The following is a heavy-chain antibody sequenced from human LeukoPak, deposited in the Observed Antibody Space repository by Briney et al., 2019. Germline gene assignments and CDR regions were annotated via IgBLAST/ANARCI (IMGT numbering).Heavy chain of an antibody. CDR2: ISYDGSNK. D-gene: IGHD3-10*01. CDR3: AKGEITIYYYYGMDV. Sequence: GRCLRLSCAASGFTFSSYGMHWVRQAPGKGLEWVAVISYDGSNKYYADSVKGRFTISRDNSKITLYLQMNSLRAEDTAVYYCAKGEITIYYYYGMDVWGKGTTVTVSS. J-gene: IGHJ6*04. V-gene: IGHV3-30*18. CDR1: GFTFSSYG.